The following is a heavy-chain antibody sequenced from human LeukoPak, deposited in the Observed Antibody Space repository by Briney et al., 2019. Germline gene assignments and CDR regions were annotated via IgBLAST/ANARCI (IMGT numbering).Heavy chain of an antibody. CDR2: ISGSGDST. J-gene: IGHJ4*02. D-gene: IGHD5-12*01. CDR1: GFTFSSYA. V-gene: IGHV3-23*01. Sequence: GGSLRLSCAASGFTFSSYAMTWVRQAPGKGLELVSGISGSGDSTYYADSVKGRFTIFRDNSESTLYLQMNSLTAEDTALYYRAKGIGNTGYDPPAYWGQGTLVTVSS. CDR3: AKGIGNTGYDPPAY.